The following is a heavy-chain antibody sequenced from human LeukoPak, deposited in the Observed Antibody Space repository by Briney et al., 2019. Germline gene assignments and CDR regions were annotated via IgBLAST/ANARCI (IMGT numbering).Heavy chain of an antibody. J-gene: IGHJ1*01. V-gene: IGHV3-30-3*01. D-gene: IGHD3/OR15-3a*01. Sequence: GGSLRLSCAASGFTFSSYAMHWVRQAPGKGLEWVAVISYDGSNKYYADSVKGRFTISRDNSKNTLYLQMNSLRAEDTAVYYCARGGTGRTEYFQHWGQGTLVTVSS. CDR2: ISYDGSNK. CDR3: ARGGTGRTEYFQH. CDR1: GFTFSSYA.